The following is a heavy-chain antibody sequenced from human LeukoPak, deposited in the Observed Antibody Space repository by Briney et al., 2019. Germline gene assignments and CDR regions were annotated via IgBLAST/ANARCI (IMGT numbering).Heavy chain of an antibody. CDR2: ISAYNGNT. CDR1: GYTFTSYG. D-gene: IGHD3-16*02. CDR3: ARVNYDYVWGSYRILVDY. J-gene: IGHJ4*02. V-gene: IGHV1-18*01. Sequence: ASVKVSCKASGYTFTSYGISWVRQAPGQGLEWMGWISAYNGNTNYAQKLQGRVTMTTDTSTSTAYMELRSLRSDDTAVYYCARVNYDYVWGSYRILVDYWGQGTLVTVSS.